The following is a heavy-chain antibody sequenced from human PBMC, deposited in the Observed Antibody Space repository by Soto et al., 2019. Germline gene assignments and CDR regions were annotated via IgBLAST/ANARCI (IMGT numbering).Heavy chain of an antibody. J-gene: IGHJ4*02. V-gene: IGHV4-31*03. CDR3: ARATGTLRSRNCDY. D-gene: IGHD1-1*01. CDR2: IYHTGST. CDR1: GGSISTVGHY. Sequence: SETLSLTCSVSGGSISTVGHYWTWIRQPPGKGLEWVGSIYHTGSTYYSKSLRSRLTMSVDTSKSQFSLRLSSVTAADTAVYYCARATGTLRSRNCDYWGQGSLVTVSS.